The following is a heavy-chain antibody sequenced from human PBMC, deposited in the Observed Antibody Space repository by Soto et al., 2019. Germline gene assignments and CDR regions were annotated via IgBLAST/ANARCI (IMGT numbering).Heavy chain of an antibody. CDR2: ISPHNDRT. J-gene: IGHJ3*02. Sequence: ASVKVSCKASGYHFTSYGISWVRQAPGQGLEWMGWISPHNDRTKYARRFQDRVTMTTETPTSTVYMEQGSLRYDDTAGYYCGRDLYTTSDWYLDHDAFDIWG. D-gene: IGHD6-19*01. CDR3: GRDLYTTSDWYLDHDAFDI. V-gene: IGHV1-18*01. CDR1: GYHFTSYG.